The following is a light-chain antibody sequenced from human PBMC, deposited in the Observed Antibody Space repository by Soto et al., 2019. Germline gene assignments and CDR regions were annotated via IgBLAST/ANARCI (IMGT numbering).Light chain of an antibody. CDR3: QQYSNWPPWT. CDR2: DAS. J-gene: IGKJ1*01. CDR1: QSVSSK. Sequence: TVMTQSPATLSVSPGERATLSCRASQSVSSKLAWYQQKPGQAPRLLIYDASTRATGIPARFSGRGSETEFTLTISSLQSEDFALYYCQQYSNWPPWTFGQGTKVEIK. V-gene: IGKV3-15*01.